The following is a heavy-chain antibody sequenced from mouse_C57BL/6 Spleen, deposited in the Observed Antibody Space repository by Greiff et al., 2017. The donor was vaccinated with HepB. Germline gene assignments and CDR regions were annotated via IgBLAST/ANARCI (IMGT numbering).Heavy chain of an antibody. CDR1: GFNIKDYY. J-gene: IGHJ2*01. V-gene: IGHV14-2*01. D-gene: IGHD2-5*01. CDR3: AYSNYEYYFDY. CDR2: IDPEDGET. Sequence: EVQLQQSGAELVKPGASVKLSCTASGFNIKDYYMHWVKQRTEQGLEWIGRIDPEDGETKYAPKFQGKATITAETSSNTAYLQLSSLTSEDTAVYYCAYSNYEYYFDYWGQGTTLTVSS.